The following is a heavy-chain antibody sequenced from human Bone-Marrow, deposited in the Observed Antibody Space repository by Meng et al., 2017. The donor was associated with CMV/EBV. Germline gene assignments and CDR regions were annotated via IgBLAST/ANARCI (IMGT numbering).Heavy chain of an antibody. J-gene: IGHJ4*02. D-gene: IGHD6-6*01. CDR2: IYYSGST. Sequence: SETLSLTCTVSGGSISSSSYYWGWIRQPPGKGLEWIGSIYYSGSTYYNPSLKSRVTISVDTSKNQFSLKLSSVTAADTAVYYCARGVPQARPIDYWGQATLVTFSS. CDR1: GGSISSSSYY. V-gene: IGHV4-39*07. CDR3: ARGVPQARPIDY.